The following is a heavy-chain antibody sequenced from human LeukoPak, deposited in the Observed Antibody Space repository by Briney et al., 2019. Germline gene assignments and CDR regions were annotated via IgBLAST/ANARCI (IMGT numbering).Heavy chain of an antibody. CDR1: GFTFSSYS. V-gene: IGHV3-21*01. CDR3: ARGVVGAIGS. D-gene: IGHD1-26*01. CDR2: ISSSSSYI. Sequence: GGSLRLSCAASGFTFSSYSMNWVRQAPGKGLEWVSSISSSSSYIYYADSVKGRFTISRDIAKNSLYLQMNSLRAEDTAVYYCARGVVGAIGSWGQGTLVTVSS. J-gene: IGHJ4*02.